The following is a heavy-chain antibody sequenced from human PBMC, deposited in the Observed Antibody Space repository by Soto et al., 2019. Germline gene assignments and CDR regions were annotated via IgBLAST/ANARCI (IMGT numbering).Heavy chain of an antibody. CDR3: TTDPSSGWYYYFDY. CDR2: IKSKTDGGTT. D-gene: IGHD6-19*01. V-gene: IGHV3-15*07. J-gene: IGHJ4*02. Sequence: PGGSLRLSCAASGFTFSNAWMNWVRQAPGKGLEWVGRIKSKTDGGTTDYAAPVKGRFTISRDDSKNTLYLQMNSLKTEDTAVYYCTTDPSSGWYYYFDYWGQGTLVTVSS. CDR1: GFTFSNAW.